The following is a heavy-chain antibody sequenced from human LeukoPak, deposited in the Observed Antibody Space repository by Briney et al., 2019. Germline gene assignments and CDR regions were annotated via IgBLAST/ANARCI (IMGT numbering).Heavy chain of an antibody. D-gene: IGHD4-17*01. CDR3: ARFSHYGDLGY. CDR1: GGSISSYY. CDR2: IYYSGST. V-gene: IGHV4-59*01. J-gene: IGHJ4*02. Sequence: SETLSLTCTVSGGSISSYYWSWIRQPPGKGLEWIGYIYYSGSTNYNPSLKSRVTISVDTSKNQFSLKLSSVTAADTAVYYCARFSHYGDLGYWGQGTLVTVSS.